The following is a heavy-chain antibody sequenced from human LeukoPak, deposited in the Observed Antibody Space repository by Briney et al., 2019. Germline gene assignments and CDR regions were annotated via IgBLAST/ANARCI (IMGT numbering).Heavy chain of an antibody. D-gene: IGHD3-22*01. J-gene: IGHJ4*02. CDR3: ARYDSSGYRGIDY. Sequence: GGSLRLSCAASGFTFSSYGMHWVRQAPGKGLEWVAVIWYDGSNKYYADSVKGRFTISRDNSKNTLYLQMNSLRAEDTAVYYCARYDSSGYRGIDYWGQGTLVTVSS. V-gene: IGHV3-33*01. CDR1: GFTFSSYG. CDR2: IWYDGSNK.